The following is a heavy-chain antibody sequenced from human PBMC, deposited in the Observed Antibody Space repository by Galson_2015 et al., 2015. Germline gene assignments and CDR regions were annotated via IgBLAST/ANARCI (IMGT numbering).Heavy chain of an antibody. CDR3: ARYTTTRGHFHY. CDR2: IIPIFGTA. V-gene: IGHV1-69*13. D-gene: IGHD1-14*01. J-gene: IGHJ4*02. CDR1: GGTFSSYA. Sequence: SVKVSCKASGGTFSSYAISWVRQAPGQGLEWVGGIIPIFGTANYAQKFQGRVTITADESTSTANMELSSLRSEDTAVYYCARYTTTRGHFHYWGQGTLVTVSS.